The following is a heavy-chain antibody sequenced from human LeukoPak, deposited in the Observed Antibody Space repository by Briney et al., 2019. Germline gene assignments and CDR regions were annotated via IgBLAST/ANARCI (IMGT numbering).Heavy chain of an antibody. Sequence: GGSLRLSCGASGLTFNIYWIHWVRQAPGKGLVWVSQIKFDGSLASYADSVKGRFTISRDNTKNTLYLQMNSLSSEDTGVYYCVTGHYDSRMYFDLWGRGTLVIVSS. CDR3: VTGHYDSRMYFDL. D-gene: IGHD3-16*01. CDR2: IKFDGSLA. J-gene: IGHJ2*01. CDR1: GLTFNIYW. V-gene: IGHV3-74*01.